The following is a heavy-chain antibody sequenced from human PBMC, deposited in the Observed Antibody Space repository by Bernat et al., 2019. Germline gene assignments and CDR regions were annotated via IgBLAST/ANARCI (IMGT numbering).Heavy chain of an antibody. CDR2: INAGNGNT. Sequence: QVQLVQSGAEVKKPGASVKVSCKASGYTFTSYAMHWVRQAPGQRLGWMGWINAGNGNTKYSQKFQGRVTITRDTSASTAYMELSSLRSEDTAVYYCASSALYLDYYGSGSYAFDIWGQGTMVTVSS. J-gene: IGHJ3*02. CDR1: GYTFTSYA. V-gene: IGHV1-3*01. D-gene: IGHD3-10*01. CDR3: ASSALYLDYYGSGSYAFDI.